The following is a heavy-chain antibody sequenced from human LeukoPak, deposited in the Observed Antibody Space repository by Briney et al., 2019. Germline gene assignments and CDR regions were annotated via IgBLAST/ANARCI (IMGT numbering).Heavy chain of an antibody. CDR2: IKSKTDGGTT. CDR3: TTGYYGSGNNDY. V-gene: IGHV3-15*01. D-gene: IGHD3-10*01. CDR1: GFTFSNAW. J-gene: IGHJ4*02. Sequence: GGSLRLSCAASGFTFSNAWMSWVRQAPGKGLEWVGRIKSKTDGGTTDYAAPVKGRFTISRDDSKNTLYLQMNSLKTEDTAVCYCTTGYYGSGNNDYWGQGTLVTVSS.